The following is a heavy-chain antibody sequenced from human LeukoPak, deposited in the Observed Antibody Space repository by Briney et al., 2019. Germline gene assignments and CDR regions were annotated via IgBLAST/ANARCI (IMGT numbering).Heavy chain of an antibody. CDR1: GFTFSSYA. CDR3: AKDRAVVVVAASWFDP. CDR2: ISGSGGST. V-gene: IGHV3-23*01. D-gene: IGHD2-15*01. Sequence: PGGSLRLSCAASGFTFSSYAMSWVRQAPGKGLGWVSAISGSGGSTYYADSVKGRFTISRDNSKNTLYLQMNSLRAEDTAVYYCAKDRAVVVVAASWFDPWGQGTLVTVSS. J-gene: IGHJ5*02.